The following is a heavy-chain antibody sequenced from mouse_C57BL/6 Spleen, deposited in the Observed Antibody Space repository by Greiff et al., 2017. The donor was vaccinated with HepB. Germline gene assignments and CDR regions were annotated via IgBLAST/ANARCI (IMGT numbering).Heavy chain of an antibody. CDR3: ARRGYGYGWFAY. D-gene: IGHD2-2*01. CDR2: IYPSDSET. J-gene: IGHJ3*01. Sequence: QVQLQQPGAELVRPGSSVKLSCKASGYTFTSYWMDWVKQRPGQGLEWIGNIYPSDSETHYNQKFKDKATLTVDKSSSTAYMQLSSLTSEDSAVYYCARRGYGYGWFAYWGQGTLVTVSA. CDR1: GYTFTSYW. V-gene: IGHV1-61*01.